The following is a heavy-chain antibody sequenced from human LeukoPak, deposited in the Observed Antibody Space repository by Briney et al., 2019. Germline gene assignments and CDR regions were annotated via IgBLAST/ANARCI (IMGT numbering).Heavy chain of an antibody. CDR3: AREENSSGWYLVGPNFDY. CDR1: GYTFTSYG. D-gene: IGHD6-19*01. CDR2: ISAYNGNT. J-gene: IGHJ4*02. V-gene: IGHV1-18*01. Sequence: ASVKVSCKASGYTFTSYGISWVRQAPGQGLEWMGWISAYNGNTNYAQKLQGRVTMTTDTSTSTAYMELRSVRSDDTAVYYCAREENSSGWYLVGPNFDYWGQGTLVTVSS.